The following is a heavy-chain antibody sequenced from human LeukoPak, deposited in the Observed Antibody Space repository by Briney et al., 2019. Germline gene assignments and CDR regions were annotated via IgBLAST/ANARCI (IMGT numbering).Heavy chain of an antibody. J-gene: IGHJ3*01. CDR2: ISYDGSND. V-gene: IGHV3-30-3*01. CDR1: GFTFSGYA. D-gene: IGHD3-10*01. CDR3: ARDAPYGPDAFDL. Sequence: QPGRSLRLSCAASGFTFSGYAMHWVRQAPGKGLEWVAVISYDGSNDYYADSVKGRFTISRDNSKNTLYLQMNSLRAEDTAVYYCARDAPYGPDAFDLWGQGTMVTVSS.